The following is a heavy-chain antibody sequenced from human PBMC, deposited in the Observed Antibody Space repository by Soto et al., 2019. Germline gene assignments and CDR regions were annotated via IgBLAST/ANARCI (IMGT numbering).Heavy chain of an antibody. CDR3: AKEAVSGWYYFDY. Sequence: RLSCAASGFTFSSYAMSWVRQAPGKGLEWVSTISGSGGSTYYADSLKGRFTISRDNSKNTLFLQMSSQRAEDTAVYYCAKEAVSGWYYFDYWGPGTLVTVSS. CDR1: GFTFSSYA. CDR2: ISGSGGST. J-gene: IGHJ4*02. V-gene: IGHV3-23*01. D-gene: IGHD6-19*01.